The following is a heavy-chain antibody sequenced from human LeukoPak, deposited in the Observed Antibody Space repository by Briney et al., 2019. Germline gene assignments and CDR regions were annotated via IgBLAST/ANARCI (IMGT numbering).Heavy chain of an antibody. D-gene: IGHD5-18*01. V-gene: IGHV3-23*01. Sequence: GGSLRLSCAASGFTFSSYVMSWVRQAPGMGLEWVSDISGSGAGTYYADSVKGRFTISRDKSKNTLHLQMNSLGAEDTALYYCAKGNNYGSRWYFDYWGQGTLVTVSS. CDR1: GFTFSSYV. J-gene: IGHJ4*02. CDR2: ISGSGAGT. CDR3: AKGNNYGSRWYFDY.